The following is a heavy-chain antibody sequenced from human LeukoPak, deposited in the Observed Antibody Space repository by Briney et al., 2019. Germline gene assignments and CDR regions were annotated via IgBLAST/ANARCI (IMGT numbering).Heavy chain of an antibody. CDR2: ISGSGGST. Sequence: GGSLRLSCVASGFTFSSYAMSWVRQAPGKGLEWVSAISGSGGSTYYADSVKGRFTISRDNSKNTPYLQMNSLRAEDTAVYYCAKVCLVGARVCDYWGQGTLVTVSS. D-gene: IGHD1-26*01. V-gene: IGHV3-23*01. CDR1: GFTFSSYA. CDR3: AKVCLVGARVCDY. J-gene: IGHJ4*02.